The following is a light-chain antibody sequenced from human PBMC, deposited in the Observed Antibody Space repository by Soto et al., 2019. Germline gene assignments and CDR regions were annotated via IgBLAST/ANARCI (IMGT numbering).Light chain of an antibody. CDR2: GAS. CDR1: QSVSSN. Sequence: EIVMTQSPATLSVSQGERATLSCRASQSVSSNLAWYQQKPGQAPRLLIYGASTRATGVPARFSDSGSGTEFTLTINSLQSEDFAVYYCQQYNNWQWTFGQGTKVEIK. CDR3: QQYNNWQWT. J-gene: IGKJ1*01. V-gene: IGKV3-15*01.